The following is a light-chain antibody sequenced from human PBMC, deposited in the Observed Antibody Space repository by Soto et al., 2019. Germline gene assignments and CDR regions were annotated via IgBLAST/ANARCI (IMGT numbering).Light chain of an antibody. Sequence: EIVLTQSPGTLSLSPGERATLSCRASQSVSSSYLAWYQQKPGQAPRLLIYGVSSRATDIPDRFSGSGSGTDFPLPIRRLEAEDFAVYYCRQYGSSPLAFGGGTMVEIK. CDR1: QSVSSSY. J-gene: IGKJ4*01. CDR3: RQYGSSPLA. CDR2: GVS. V-gene: IGKV3-20*01.